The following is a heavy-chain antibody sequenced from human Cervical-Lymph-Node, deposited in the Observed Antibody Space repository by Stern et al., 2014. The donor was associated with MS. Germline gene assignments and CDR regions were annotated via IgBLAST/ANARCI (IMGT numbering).Heavy chain of an antibody. J-gene: IGHJ5*02. D-gene: IGHD2-21*02. CDR2: IWYDGSNK. CDR1: GFTFSSYG. CDR3: ARDRRIVVVTATSNWFDP. Sequence: VQLVESGGGVVQPGRSLRLSCAASGFTFSSYGMHWVRQAPGKGLEWVAVIWYDGSNKYYADSVKGRFTISRDNSKNTLYLQMNSLRAEDTAVYYCARDRRIVVVTATSNWFDPWGQGTLVTVSS. V-gene: IGHV3-33*01.